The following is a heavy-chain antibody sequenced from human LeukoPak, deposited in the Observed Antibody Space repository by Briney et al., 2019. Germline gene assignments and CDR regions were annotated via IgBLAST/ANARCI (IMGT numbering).Heavy chain of an antibody. CDR2: IKSDGSET. V-gene: IGHV3-74*01. J-gene: IGHJ6*02. Sequence: GGSLRLSCAASGFTFSSYWMHWVRQAPGKGLMWVSRIKSDGSETSYADSVKGRFTISRDNARNTLYPQMNSLRPEDTATYYCASDRVFYGLDVWGQGTTVTVSS. CDR1: GFTFSSYW. CDR3: ASDRVFYGLDV.